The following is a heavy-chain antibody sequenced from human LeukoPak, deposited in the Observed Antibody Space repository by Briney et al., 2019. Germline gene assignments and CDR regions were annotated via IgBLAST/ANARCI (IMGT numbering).Heavy chain of an antibody. CDR1: GGSFSGYY. Sequence: SETLSLTCAVYGGSFSGYYWSWIRQPPGKGLEWIGEINHSGSTNYNPSLKSRVTISVDTSKNQFSLKLSSVTAADTAVYYCARWGSLGDSSGPYYFDYWGQGTLVTVSS. CDR2: INHSGST. J-gene: IGHJ4*02. V-gene: IGHV4-34*01. CDR3: ARWGSLGDSSGPYYFDY. D-gene: IGHD3-22*01.